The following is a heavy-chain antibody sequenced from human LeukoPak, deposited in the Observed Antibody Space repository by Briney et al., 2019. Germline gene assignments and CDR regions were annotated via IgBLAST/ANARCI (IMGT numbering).Heavy chain of an antibody. CDR3: AGDGVGVLPGDAFDI. V-gene: IGHV3-21*05. J-gene: IGHJ3*02. D-gene: IGHD1-26*01. CDR2: INLDGTDV. Sequence: PGGSLRLSCAASGFSFSTHSMNWVRQAPGKGLEWIPFINLDGTDVHYGESVKGRFTISRDNAKNSLYLQMHTLRAEDTAVYYCAGDGVGVLPGDAFDIWSQGTMVTVSS. CDR1: GFSFSTHS.